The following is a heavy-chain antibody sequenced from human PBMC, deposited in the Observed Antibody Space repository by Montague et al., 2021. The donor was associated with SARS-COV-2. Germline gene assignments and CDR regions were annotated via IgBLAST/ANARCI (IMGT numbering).Heavy chain of an antibody. CDR3: AKDSYYYGLGYGMDG. CDR1: GFTFSNSA. D-gene: IGHD3-10*01. CDR2: SSGSDGGT. V-gene: IGHV3-23*01. Sequence: SLRLSCAASGFTFSNSAMNWVRQAPGKGLEWVSGSSGSDGGTHYADSVKGRFTISRDNSKNVLYLQMNSLRAEDTALYYCAKDSYYYGLGYGMDGWGQGTTVTVSS. J-gene: IGHJ6*02.